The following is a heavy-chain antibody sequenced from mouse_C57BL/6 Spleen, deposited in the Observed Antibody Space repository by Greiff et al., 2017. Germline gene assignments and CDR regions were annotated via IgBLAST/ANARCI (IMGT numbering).Heavy chain of an antibody. CDR2: ISSGSSTI. D-gene: IGHD4-1*01. CDR3: TRTPKLGNWYFDV. CDR1: GFTFSDYG. V-gene: IGHV5-17*01. J-gene: IGHJ1*03. Sequence: EVKLVESGGGLVKPGGSLKLSCAASGFTFSDYGMHWVRQAPEKGLEWVAYISSGSSTIYYADTVKCRFTISRDNAKNTLFLQMTSLRSEDTAMYYCTRTPKLGNWYFDVWGTGTTVTVSS.